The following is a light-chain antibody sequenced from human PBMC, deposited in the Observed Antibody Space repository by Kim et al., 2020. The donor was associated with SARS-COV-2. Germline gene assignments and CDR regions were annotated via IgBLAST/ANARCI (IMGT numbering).Light chain of an antibody. V-gene: IGLV3-21*04. J-gene: IGLJ3*02. CDR1: DLGSRG. CDR2: FDS. CDR3: QVWDGDFDHEGVV. Sequence: SYELTQPPSVSVAPGETATITCGGDDLGSRGVHWYQQKAGQAPVLVISFDSDRTSGTPERFSGSNSGNTATLTIGRVEAGDEADYFCQVWDGDFDHEGVVFGGGTQLTVL.